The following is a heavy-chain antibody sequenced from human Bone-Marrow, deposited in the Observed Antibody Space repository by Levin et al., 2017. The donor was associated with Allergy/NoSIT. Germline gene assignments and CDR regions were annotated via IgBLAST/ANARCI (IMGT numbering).Heavy chain of an antibody. CDR2: VSWDGGST. V-gene: IGHV3-43D*03. Sequence: GGSLRLSCVASGFTFDDYAMHWVRQAPGKGLEWVSLVSWDGGSTYYADSVKGRFSISRDNTKNSLYLHMNSLRPEDTALYYCAKAMEDSSLFDSWGQGTLVTVSS. D-gene: IGHD6-6*01. CDR1: GFTFDDYA. CDR3: AKAMEDSSLFDS. J-gene: IGHJ4*02.